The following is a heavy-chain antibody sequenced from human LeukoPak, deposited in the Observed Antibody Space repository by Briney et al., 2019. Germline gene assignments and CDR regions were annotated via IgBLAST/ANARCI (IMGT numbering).Heavy chain of an antibody. CDR3: ARDRVIYYYYAMDV. D-gene: IGHD3-10*01. CDR1: GLTFTDYA. CDR2: ISYDGSNK. J-gene: IGHJ6*02. V-gene: IGHV3-30*04. Sequence: GGSLRLSCAASGLTFTDYAMHWVRQAPGKGLEWVAVISYDGSNKYYADSVKGRFTISRDNSENTLYLQMNSLGAEDTAVYYCARDRVIYYYYAMDVWGQGTTVTVSS.